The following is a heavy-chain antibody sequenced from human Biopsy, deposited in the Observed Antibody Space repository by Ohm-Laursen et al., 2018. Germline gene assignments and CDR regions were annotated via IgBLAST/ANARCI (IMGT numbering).Heavy chain of an antibody. J-gene: IGHJ4*02. CDR2: ISWNSGSV. Sequence: SLRLSCSASGFTFENYAMNWVRQAPGKGLEWVSGISWNSGSVVYADSVKGRFTISRDNAKNSLYLQMHSLRAEDTAFYYCAKASGYSSGWPIDYWGQGTLVTVSS. D-gene: IGHD6-19*01. V-gene: IGHV3-9*01. CDR3: AKASGYSSGWPIDY. CDR1: GFTFENYA.